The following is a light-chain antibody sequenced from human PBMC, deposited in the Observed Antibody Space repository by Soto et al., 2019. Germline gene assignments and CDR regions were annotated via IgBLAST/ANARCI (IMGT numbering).Light chain of an antibody. CDR2: DAS. Sequence: EIVLTQSPATLSLSPGERATLSCRASQSVSSYLAWYQQRPGQAPRLLIYDASNRATGIPVRFSGSGSGTDFTLTISSLEPEDFAVYYCQQRSNWPYTFGQGTMLEIK. V-gene: IGKV3-11*01. CDR3: QQRSNWPYT. CDR1: QSVSSY. J-gene: IGKJ2*01.